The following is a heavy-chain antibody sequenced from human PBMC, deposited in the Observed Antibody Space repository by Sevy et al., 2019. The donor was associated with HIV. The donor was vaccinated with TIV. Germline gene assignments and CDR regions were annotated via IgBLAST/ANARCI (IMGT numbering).Heavy chain of an antibody. Sequence: SETLSLTCTVFGGSISSYYWNWIRQPPGKGLEWIGYIYYSGSTNYNPSLKSRVTISVDMSKNQFSLKLSSVTAADTAVYYCPRESPLGVEWELSRPQNWFDPWGQGTLVTVSS. D-gene: IGHD1-26*01. CDR3: PRESPLGVEWELSRPQNWFDP. CDR2: IYYSGST. V-gene: IGHV4-59*01. CDR1: GGSISSYY. J-gene: IGHJ5*02.